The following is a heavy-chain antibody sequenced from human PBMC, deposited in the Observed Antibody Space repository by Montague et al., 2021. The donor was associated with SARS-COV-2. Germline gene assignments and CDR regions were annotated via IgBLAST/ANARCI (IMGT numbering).Heavy chain of an antibody. Sequence: SETLSLTCAVHGMSFSGYYWNWIRRPPGKGLEWIGEINHGGSTKYSPSLKSRLTISADTSKNQFSLKLTSVAAADTAVYYCARLRDGVVPSPILGVGPYYSYYYMDVWGRGTTVTVSS. CDR1: GMSFSGYY. CDR2: INHGGST. CDR3: ARLRDGVVPSPILGVGPYYSYYYMDV. D-gene: IGHD3-10*01. J-gene: IGHJ6*03. V-gene: IGHV4-34*01.